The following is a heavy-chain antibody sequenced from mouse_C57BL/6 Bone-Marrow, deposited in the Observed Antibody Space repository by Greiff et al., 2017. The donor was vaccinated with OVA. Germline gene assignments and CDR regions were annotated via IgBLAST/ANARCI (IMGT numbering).Heavy chain of an antibody. CDR2: ISDGGSYT. V-gene: IGHV5-4*01. J-gene: IGHJ4*01. Sequence: EVQLVESGGGLVKPGGSLKLSCAASGFTFSSYAMSWVRQTPEKRLEWVATISDGGSYTYYPDNVKGRFTISRDNAKNNLYLQMSHLKSEDTAMYYCASIYYDYDAYYAMDYWGQGTSVTVSS. CDR1: GFTFSSYA. CDR3: ASIYYDYDAYYAMDY. D-gene: IGHD2-4*01.